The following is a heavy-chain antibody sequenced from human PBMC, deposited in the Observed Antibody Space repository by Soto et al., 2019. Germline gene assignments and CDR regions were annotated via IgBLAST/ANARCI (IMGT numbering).Heavy chain of an antibody. Sequence: QVQVVQSGAEVKKPGASVQVSCKASGYSFPRATMHWVRQAPGDRPEWMGWINAGNGRTKYSQKFQGRVTFSRGTSADTSYMEMSSPTSEDTAVYYCGFGDYDEWLNPWGQGTLVTVSP. V-gene: IGHV1-3*01. D-gene: IGHD4-17*01. CDR2: INAGNGRT. CDR3: GFGDYDEWLNP. CDR1: GYSFPRAT. J-gene: IGHJ5*02.